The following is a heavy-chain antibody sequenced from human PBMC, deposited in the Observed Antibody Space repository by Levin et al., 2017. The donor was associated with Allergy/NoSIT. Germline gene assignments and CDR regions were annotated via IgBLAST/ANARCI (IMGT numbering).Heavy chain of an antibody. D-gene: IGHD6-13*01. CDR2: ISGSGGSS. CDR3: AKGPPPPYSSTWYWVDY. J-gene: IGHJ4*02. V-gene: IGHV3-23*01. CDR1: GFTFSSYA. Sequence: GESLKISCAASGFTFSSYAMSWVRQAPGKGLEWVSAISGSGGSSYYTDSVKGRFTISRDNSKNTLYLQMNSLRGEDTAVYFCAKGPPPPYSSTWYWVDYWGQGTLVTVSS.